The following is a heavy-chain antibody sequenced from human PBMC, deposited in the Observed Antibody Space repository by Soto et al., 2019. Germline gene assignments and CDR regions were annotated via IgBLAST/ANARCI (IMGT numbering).Heavy chain of an antibody. CDR3: ARAWGTIFGVVSTPPQAPPHYYYYGMDV. V-gene: IGHV1-18*01. J-gene: IGHJ6*02. CDR1: GYTFTSYG. Sequence: ASVKVSCKASGYTFTSYGISWVRQAPGQGLEWMGWISAYNGNTNYAQKLQGRVTMTTDTSTSTAYMELRSLGSDDTAVYYCARAWGTIFGVVSTPPQAPPHYYYYGMDVWGQGTTVTVSS. CDR2: ISAYNGNT. D-gene: IGHD3-3*01.